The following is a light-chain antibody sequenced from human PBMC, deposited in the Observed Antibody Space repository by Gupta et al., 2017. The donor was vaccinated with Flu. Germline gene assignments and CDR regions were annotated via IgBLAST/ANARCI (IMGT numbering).Light chain of an antibody. V-gene: IGLV2-23*02. CDR1: SSDVATYNL. Sequence: TSSDVATYNLVSWYQQRPGKAPKLMIYEVDKRPSGVSNRFSGSKSGNTASLTISGLQAEDEANYYCCSYAGSNTGIFGGGTKLTVL. CDR2: EVD. J-gene: IGLJ2*01. CDR3: CSYAGSNTGI.